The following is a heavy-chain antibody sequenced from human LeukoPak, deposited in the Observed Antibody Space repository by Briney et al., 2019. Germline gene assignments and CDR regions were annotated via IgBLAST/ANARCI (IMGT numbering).Heavy chain of an antibody. CDR1: GFTFSSYA. CDR2: ISGSGYDT. D-gene: IGHD6-19*01. CDR3: AKSRSVADAFDI. Sequence: GGSLRLSCAASGFTFSSYAMSWVRQAPGKGPEWVSAISGSGYDTYHADSVKGRFTISRDNSKNTLYPQMNGLRAEDTAVYHCAKSRSVADAFDIWGPGTMVTVSS. V-gene: IGHV3-23*01. J-gene: IGHJ3*02.